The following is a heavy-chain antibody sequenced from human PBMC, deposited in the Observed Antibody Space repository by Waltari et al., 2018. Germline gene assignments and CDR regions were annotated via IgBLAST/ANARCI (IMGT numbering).Heavy chain of an antibody. CDR1: GGSISSGSYY. J-gene: IGHJ3*02. D-gene: IGHD3-10*01. CDR3: ARDPPQLADAFDI. V-gene: IGHV4-61*02. Sequence: QVQLQESGPGLVKPSETLSLTCSVSGGSISSGSYYWTWIRQPAGKGLDWIGRIYTSGITNYNPALRSRLTISLDTSNNQFSLKLSSVPAADTAVYYCARDPPQLADAFDIWGQGTMVTVSS. CDR2: IYTSGIT.